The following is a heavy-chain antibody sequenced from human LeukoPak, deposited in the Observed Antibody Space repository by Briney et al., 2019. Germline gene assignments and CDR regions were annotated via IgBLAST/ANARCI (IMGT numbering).Heavy chain of an antibody. Sequence: GGSLRLSCAASGFTFSIYAMSWVRQAPGKGPEWVSVISASGASTYYADSVRGRFTISRDNSKNTLYLQMSSLRAEDTAVYYCAKRASDWYYFDYWGQGNLVTVSS. CDR1: GFTFSIYA. J-gene: IGHJ4*02. CDR2: ISASGAST. D-gene: IGHD3-9*01. CDR3: AKRASDWYYFDY. V-gene: IGHV3-23*01.